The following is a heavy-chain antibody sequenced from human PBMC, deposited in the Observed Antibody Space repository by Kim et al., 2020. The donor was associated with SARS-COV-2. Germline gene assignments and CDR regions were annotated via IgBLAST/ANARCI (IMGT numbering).Heavy chain of an antibody. J-gene: IGHJ4*01. Sequence: GGSLRLSCAASGFTLSNNVMSWVRQAPGRGLEWVSTIRSRASAETTYYADSVNGRFTTSRDISKNTLYLELNSLRADDTALYYFAKDRGGSDWPVFDSWG. CDR2: IRSRASAETT. CDR1: GFTLSNNV. D-gene: IGHD2-21*02. CDR3: AKDRGGSDWPVFDS. V-gene: IGHV3-23*01.